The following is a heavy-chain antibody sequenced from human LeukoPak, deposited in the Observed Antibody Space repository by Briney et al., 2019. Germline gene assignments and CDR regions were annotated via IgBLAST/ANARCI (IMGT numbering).Heavy chain of an antibody. V-gene: IGHV4-59*01. J-gene: IGHJ3*02. Sequence: SETLSLTCTVSGGSISSYYWSWIRQPPGKGLEWIGYIYYSGSTNYNPSLKSRVTISVDTSKNQFSLKLSSVTAADTAVYYCARDTIFGANAFDIWGQGTMVIVSS. CDR3: ARDTIFGANAFDI. D-gene: IGHD3-3*01. CDR1: GGSISSYY. CDR2: IYYSGST.